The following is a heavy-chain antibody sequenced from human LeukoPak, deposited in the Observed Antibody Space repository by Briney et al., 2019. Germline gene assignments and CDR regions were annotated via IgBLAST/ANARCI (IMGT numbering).Heavy chain of an antibody. CDR3: AKPPGSYTHYFDY. CDR2: IYSGGST. V-gene: IGHV3-53*01. Sequence: TGGSLRLSCAASGFTVSSNYMSWVRQAPGKGLEWVSVIYSGGSTYYADSVKGRFTISRDNSKNTLYLQMNSLRAEDTAVYYCAKPPGSYTHYFDYWGQGTLVTVSS. J-gene: IGHJ4*02. CDR1: GFTVSSNY. D-gene: IGHD1-26*01.